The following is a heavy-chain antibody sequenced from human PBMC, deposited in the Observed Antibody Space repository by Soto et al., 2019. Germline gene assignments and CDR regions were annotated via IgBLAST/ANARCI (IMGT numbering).Heavy chain of an antibody. Sequence: SETLSLTCTVSGGSISSNYWTWIRQPPGKGLEWIGYVYNSGSTNYNPSLKSRVTTSEDTSKSQFSLKVNSMTAADTAVYYCARYRREAVAGYTLDNWGQGMLVTVSS. CDR3: ARYRREAVAGYTLDN. D-gene: IGHD6-13*01. J-gene: IGHJ4*02. CDR1: GGSISSNY. CDR2: VYNSGST. V-gene: IGHV4-59*01.